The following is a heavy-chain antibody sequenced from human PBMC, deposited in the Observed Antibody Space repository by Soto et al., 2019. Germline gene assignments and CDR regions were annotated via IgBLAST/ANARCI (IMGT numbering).Heavy chain of an antibody. CDR1: GYTFTNYA. V-gene: IGHV1-3*01. D-gene: IGHD2-8*02. J-gene: IGHJ4*02. CDR3: ARESRFFLGGAGYFLPVIDV. Sequence: GASVKVSCKASGYTFTNYAVHWVRQAPGQRLEWMGWINAGNGNTKYSEKFQGRVTITRDTSASTAYMELSSLRSEDTAVYYCARESRFFLGGAGYFLPVIDVWGRGTLVPGSS. CDR2: INAGNGNT.